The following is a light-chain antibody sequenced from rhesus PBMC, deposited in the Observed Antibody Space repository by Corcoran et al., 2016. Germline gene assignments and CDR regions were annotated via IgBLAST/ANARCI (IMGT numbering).Light chain of an antibody. J-gene: IGKJ4*01. CDR3: APTIAFPLA. Sequence: EIVMTQTPLSLPITPGEPASLSCRSSQSPLHSNGNTYLHWYLQKPGPSPPLLIYVGSNRASGVRDRFTGIGSGTVFTLTISKVEAEAVGVYSCAPTIAFPLAFGGGSKVEIK. CDR2: VGS. CDR1: QSPLHSNGNTY. V-gene: IGKV2-72*01.